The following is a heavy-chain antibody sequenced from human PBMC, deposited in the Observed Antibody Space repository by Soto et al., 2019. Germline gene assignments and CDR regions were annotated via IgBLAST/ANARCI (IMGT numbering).Heavy chain of an antibody. V-gene: IGHV1-8*01. CDR2: MNPNSGET. CDR1: GYTFTDYD. Sequence: QEQLVQSGAEVKKPGASVKVSCKTSGYTFTDYDINWVRQATGQGLEWIGWMNPNSGETGYAQKFKGRFTMTRSASLSTAYLELSSLRSEDTAVYYCARVAVAARPRWYNWFDPWGQGTLVTVSS. CDR3: ARVAVAARPRWYNWFDP. J-gene: IGHJ5*02. D-gene: IGHD2-15*01.